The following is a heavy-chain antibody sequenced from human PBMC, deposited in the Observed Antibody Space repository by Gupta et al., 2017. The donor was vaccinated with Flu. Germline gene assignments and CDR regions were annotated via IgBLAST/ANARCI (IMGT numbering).Heavy chain of an antibody. CDR1: GVTFSSYA. J-gene: IGHJ4*02. CDR2: IIPIFGTA. Sequence: QVYLVQSGAEVKKPGASVKVSCKTSGVTFSSYAINWVRQAPGQGLEWMGGIIPIFGTANYAQKFRGRVTLTADESTSTAYMELSSLRSEDTAVYYCARKGGGHCSGGSCYSFDYWGQGTLVTVSS. D-gene: IGHD2-15*01. CDR3: ARKGGGHCSGGSCYSFDY. V-gene: IGHV1-69*01.